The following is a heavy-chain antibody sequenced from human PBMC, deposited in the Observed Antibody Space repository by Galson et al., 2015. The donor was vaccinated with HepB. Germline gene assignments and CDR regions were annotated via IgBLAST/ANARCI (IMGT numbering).Heavy chain of an antibody. CDR2: IKKDGSVK. CDR1: GFTFSQNW. D-gene: IGHD5-18*01. V-gene: IGHV3-7*03. J-gene: IGHJ4*02. CDR3: ARGPSYGVRADYFDI. Sequence: SLRLSCAASGFTFSQNWMTWVRQAPGKGLEWVANIKKDGSVKDSVDSVKGRFTISRDNAQNSLYLQMNSLRTEDTAVYYCARGPSYGVRADYFDIWGQGVLVTVSS.